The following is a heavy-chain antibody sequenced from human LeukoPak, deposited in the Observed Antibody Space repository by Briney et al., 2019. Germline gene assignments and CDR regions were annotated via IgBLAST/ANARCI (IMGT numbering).Heavy chain of an antibody. CDR2: ISSNGGST. CDR3: ARDHSSGWYLQYCFDY. V-gene: IGHV3-64*01. Sequence: GGSLRLSCAASGFTFSSYAMHWVRQAPGKGLEYVSAISSNGGSTYYANSVKGRFTISRDNSKNTLYLQMGSLRAEDMAVYYCARDHSSGWYLQYCFDYWGQGTLVTVSS. J-gene: IGHJ4*02. D-gene: IGHD6-19*01. CDR1: GFTFSSYA.